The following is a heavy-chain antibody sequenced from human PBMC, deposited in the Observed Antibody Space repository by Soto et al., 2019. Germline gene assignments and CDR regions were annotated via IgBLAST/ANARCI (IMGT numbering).Heavy chain of an antibody. CDR2: ISYDGSKT. V-gene: IGHV3-30*18. D-gene: IGHD2-2*01. Sequence: GGARRLSCADSGFTFSSYGMHWVRQAPGKGLEWVAIISYDGSKTDYADSVKGRFTISRDNSKNTLYLQMNSLRAEDTAVYYCAKDRQGYCISTSCYYFHWGQGTLVTVSS. J-gene: IGHJ1*01. CDR1: GFTFSSYG. CDR3: AKDRQGYCISTSCYYFH.